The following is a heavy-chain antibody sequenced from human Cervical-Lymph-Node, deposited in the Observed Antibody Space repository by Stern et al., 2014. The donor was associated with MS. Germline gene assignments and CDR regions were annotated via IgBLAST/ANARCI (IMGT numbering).Heavy chain of an antibody. CDR3: ARDRHDLGYCSGGSCYLPDY. J-gene: IGHJ4*02. CDR1: GFTFSSYG. D-gene: IGHD2-15*01. CDR2: IWHDGSNT. V-gene: IGHV3-33*01. Sequence: DQLVESGGGVVQPGRSLRLSCAASGFTFSSYGMHWVRQAPGKGLEWVAVIWHDGSNTYYADPVKGRFTISRDNSKNTLYLQMNSLRAEDTAVYYCARDRHDLGYCSGGSCYLPDYWGQGTLVTVSS.